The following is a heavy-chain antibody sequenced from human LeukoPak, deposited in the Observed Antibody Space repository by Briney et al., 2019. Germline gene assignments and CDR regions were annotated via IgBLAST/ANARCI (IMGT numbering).Heavy chain of an antibody. D-gene: IGHD3-3*01. CDR3: ARDGKRVTTQFYYYGIDL. CDR1: GFSFDDYG. CDR2: ITWNGGST. Sequence: GGSLRLSCTAAGFSFDDYGMSWVRQIPGKGLEWVAGITWNGGSTDYAVSVRGRFTISRDNAKKSVYLQMNSLRVEDAALYHCARDGKRVTTQFYYYGIDLWGQGTTVTVSS. J-gene: IGHJ6*02. V-gene: IGHV3-20*01.